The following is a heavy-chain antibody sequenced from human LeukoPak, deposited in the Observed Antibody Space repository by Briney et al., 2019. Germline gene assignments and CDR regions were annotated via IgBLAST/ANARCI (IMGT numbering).Heavy chain of an antibody. J-gene: IGHJ5*02. D-gene: IGHD2-8*01. Sequence: SETLSLTCAVYGASLNGHYWSWIRQPRGKGLEWIGEGSDVGGTKYNPSLKSRVTISADTSKNQFSLKLSSVTAADTAVYYCAQNGQSGFSFDPWGQGTLVTVSS. V-gene: IGHV4-34*01. CDR1: GASLNGHY. CDR2: GSDVGGT. CDR3: AQNGQSGFSFDP.